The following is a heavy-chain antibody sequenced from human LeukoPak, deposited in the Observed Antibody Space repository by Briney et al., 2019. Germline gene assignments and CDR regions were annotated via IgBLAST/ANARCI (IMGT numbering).Heavy chain of an antibody. Sequence: PSETLSLTCTVSGGSVNSGGYYWTWIRQHPGRGLEWLGYIYYRGRTYYNPSLKSRITISLDTSKNQFSLNLTSVSAADTAFYFCARISDYGDYDWGQGTLITVSS. CDR1: GGSVNSGGYY. V-gene: IGHV4-31*03. D-gene: IGHD4-17*01. J-gene: IGHJ4*02. CDR2: IYYRGRT. CDR3: ARISDYGDYD.